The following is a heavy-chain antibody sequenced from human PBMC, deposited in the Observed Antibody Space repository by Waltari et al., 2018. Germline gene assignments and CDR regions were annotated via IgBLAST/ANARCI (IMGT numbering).Heavy chain of an antibody. Sequence: QVQLQQWGAGLLKPSETLSLTCAVYGGSFSGYYWSWIRPPPGKGLEWIGEINHSGSTNYNPSLKSRVTISVDTSKNQFSLKLSSVTAADTAVYYCARGGQYDFWSGYYNYYYYYGMDVWGQGTTVTVSS. CDR2: INHSGST. J-gene: IGHJ6*02. CDR1: GGSFSGYY. D-gene: IGHD3-3*01. CDR3: ARGGQYDFWSGYYNYYYYYGMDV. V-gene: IGHV4-34*01.